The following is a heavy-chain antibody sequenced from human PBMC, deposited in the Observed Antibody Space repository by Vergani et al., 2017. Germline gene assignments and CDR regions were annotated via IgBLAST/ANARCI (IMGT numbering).Heavy chain of an antibody. CDR2: INTNTGNP. CDR1: GYTFTSYA. CDR3: AREPSRIAAAIYVDY. D-gene: IGHD6-13*01. V-gene: IGHV7-4-1*02. Sequence: QVQLVQSGSELKKPGASVKVSCKASGYTFTSYAMNWVRQAPGQGLEWMGWINTNTGNPTYAQGFTGRFVFPLDTSVSTAYLQISSIKAVDTDVYYCAREPSRIAAAIYVDYWGQGTLVTVSS. J-gene: IGHJ4*02.